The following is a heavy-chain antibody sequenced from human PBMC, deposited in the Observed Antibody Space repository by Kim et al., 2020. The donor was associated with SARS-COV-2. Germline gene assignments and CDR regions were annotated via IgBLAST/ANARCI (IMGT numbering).Heavy chain of an antibody. CDR3: ARDSSWLPTLFDY. D-gene: IGHD5-18*01. CDR2: VSIDGTTQ. J-gene: IGHJ4*02. CDR1: GFTFSNNA. Sequence: GGSLRLSCAASGFTFSNNAMHWVRQAPGKGLEWVAFVSIDGTTQFYSDSVKGRFTISRDNSRNTLSLQMNSLRPEDTAIYYCARDSSWLPTLFDYWGQGT. V-gene: IGHV3-30*04.